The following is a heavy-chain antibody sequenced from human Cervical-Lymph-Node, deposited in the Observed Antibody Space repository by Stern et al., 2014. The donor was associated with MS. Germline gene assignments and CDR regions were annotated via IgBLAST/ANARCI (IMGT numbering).Heavy chain of an antibody. CDR2: IYPTGSV. V-gene: IGHV4-59*01. CDR3: AREGEYCSGSRCYPFLDY. Sequence: VQLVESSPGLVKPSETLSLTCTVSGGSLRSYYWNWIRQAPGKGLEWLGFIYPTGSVNYNPSLSSRVAMSVDTSKNQFSLTVSSVTAADTAVYYCAREGEYCSGSRCYPFLDYWGQGTLVTVSS. CDR1: GGSLRSYY. D-gene: IGHD2-15*01. J-gene: IGHJ4*02.